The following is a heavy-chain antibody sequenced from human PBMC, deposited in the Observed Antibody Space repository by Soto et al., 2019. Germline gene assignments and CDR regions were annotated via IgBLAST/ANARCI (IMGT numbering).Heavy chain of an antibody. CDR3: ARTTGYYVWGSYRYGARYYFDY. CDR1: GGSISSSSYY. V-gene: IGHV4-39*01. D-gene: IGHD3-16*02. Sequence: QLQLQESGPGLVKPSETLSLTCTVSGGSISSSSYYWGWIRQPPGKGLEWIGSIYYSGSTYYNPSLKSRVTISVDTSKNQFSLKLSSVTAADTAVYYCARTTGYYVWGSYRYGARYYFDYWGQGTLVTVSS. J-gene: IGHJ4*02. CDR2: IYYSGST.